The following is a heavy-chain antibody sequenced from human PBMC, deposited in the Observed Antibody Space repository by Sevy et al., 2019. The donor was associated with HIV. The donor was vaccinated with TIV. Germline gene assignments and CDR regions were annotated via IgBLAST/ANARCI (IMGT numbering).Heavy chain of an antibody. CDR2: IYSGGST. Sequence: GGSLRLSCVASGFTVSSNYMSWVRQAPGKGLEWVSVIYSGGSTYYADSVKGRFTISRDNSKNTLYLQMNSLRAEDTAVYYCARDHHSGYCSGGSCYSWGMDVWGQGTTVTVSS. CDR3: ARDHHSGYCSGGSCYSWGMDV. CDR1: GFTVSSNY. J-gene: IGHJ6*02. V-gene: IGHV3-53*01. D-gene: IGHD2-15*01.